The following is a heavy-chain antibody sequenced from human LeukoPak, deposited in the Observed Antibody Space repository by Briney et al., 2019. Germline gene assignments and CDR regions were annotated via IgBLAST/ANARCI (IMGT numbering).Heavy chain of an antibody. V-gene: IGHV1-8*01. CDR1: GYTFTSYD. D-gene: IGHD1-26*01. J-gene: IGHJ6*03. Sequence: GASVKVSCKASGYTFTSYDINWVRQATGQGLEWMGWMNPNSGNTGYAQKFQGRVTMTRNTSISTAYMELSSLRSEDTAVYYCASDSGSYQGYYYYMDVWGKGTTVTVSS. CDR2: MNPNSGNT. CDR3: ASDSGSYQGYYYYMDV.